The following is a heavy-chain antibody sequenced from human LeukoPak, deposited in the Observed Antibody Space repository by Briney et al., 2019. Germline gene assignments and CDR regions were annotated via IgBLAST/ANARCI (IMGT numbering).Heavy chain of an antibody. CDR2: TYYRSKWYN. V-gene: IGHV6-1*01. CDR1: GDSVSSDSAA. CDR3: ARQMGAFNI. D-gene: IGHD5-24*01. Sequence: PSQTLSLTCAISGDSVSSDSAAWSWIRQSPSRGLEWLGRTYYRSKWYNDYAVSVKSRMTINPDTSKNQFSLQLNSVTPEDTAVYYCARQMGAFNIWGQGTMVTVSS. J-gene: IGHJ3*02.